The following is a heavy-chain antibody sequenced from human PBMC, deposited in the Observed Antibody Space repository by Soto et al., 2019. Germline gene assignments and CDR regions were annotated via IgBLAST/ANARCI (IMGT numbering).Heavy chain of an antibody. CDR1: GYTFTGYY. CDR2: INPNSGGT. Sequence: ASVKVSCKASGYTFTGYYMHWVRQAPGQGLEWMGWINPNSGGTNYAQKFQGRVTMTRDTSISTAYMELSRLRSDDTAVYYCARDDGSWYVASIRYYYYGMDVWGQGTTATVS. J-gene: IGHJ6*02. V-gene: IGHV1-2*02. CDR3: ARDDGSWYVASIRYYYYGMDV. D-gene: IGHD6-13*01.